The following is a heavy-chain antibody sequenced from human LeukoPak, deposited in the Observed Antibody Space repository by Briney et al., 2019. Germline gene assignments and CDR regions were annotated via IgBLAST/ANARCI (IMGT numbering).Heavy chain of an antibody. J-gene: IGHJ4*02. D-gene: IGHD3-10*01. CDR2: IYYSGST. CDR3: ARGRSGSGSYYSD. Sequence: SETLSLTCTVSGGSISSSSYYWGWIRQPPGKGLEWTGSIYYSGSTYYNPSLKSRVTISVDTSKNQFSLKLSSVTAADTAVYYCARGRSGSGSYYSDWGQGTLVTVSS. V-gene: IGHV4-39*07. CDR1: GGSISSSSYY.